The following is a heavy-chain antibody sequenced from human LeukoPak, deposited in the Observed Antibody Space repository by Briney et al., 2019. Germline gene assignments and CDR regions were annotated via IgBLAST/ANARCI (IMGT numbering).Heavy chain of an antibody. CDR2: IKQDGSEK. CDR1: GFTFSSYW. V-gene: IGHV3-7*01. CDR3: TGGYSSGWYRGYFDY. Sequence: GGSLRLSCAASGFTFSSYWMSWVRQAPGKGLEWVANIKQDGSEKYYVDSVKGRFTISRDNAKNSLYLQMNSLRAEDTAVYYCTGGYSSGWYRGYFDYWGQGTLVTVSS. J-gene: IGHJ4*02. D-gene: IGHD6-19*01.